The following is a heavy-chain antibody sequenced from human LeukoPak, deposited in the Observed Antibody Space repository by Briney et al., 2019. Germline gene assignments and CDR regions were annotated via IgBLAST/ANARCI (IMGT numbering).Heavy chain of an antibody. CDR2: INPNSGGT. V-gene: IGHV1-2*02. CDR1: GYTFTGYY. J-gene: IGHJ5*02. D-gene: IGHD6-19*01. Sequence: ASVKVSCKASGYTFTGYYMHWVRQAPGQGLEWMGWINPNSGGTNYAQKFQGRVTMTRDTSISTAYVELSRLRSDDTAVYYCARDAVAGTLGNWFDPWGQGTLVTVSS. CDR3: ARDAVAGTLGNWFDP.